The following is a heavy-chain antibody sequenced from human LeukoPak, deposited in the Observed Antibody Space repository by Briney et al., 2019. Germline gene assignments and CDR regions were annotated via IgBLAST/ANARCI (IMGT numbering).Heavy chain of an antibody. CDR3: ARRSSSSWPRWYFDL. V-gene: IGHV5-51*01. CDR2: IYPGDSDT. D-gene: IGHD6-13*01. Sequence: KTGESLKISCQGSGYSFTSYWIGWVRQMPGKGLEWMGIIYPGDSDTRYSPSFQGRVTISADKSISTAYLQWSSLKASDTAMYYCARRSSSSWPRWYFDLWGRGTLVTVSS. J-gene: IGHJ2*01. CDR1: GYSFTSYW.